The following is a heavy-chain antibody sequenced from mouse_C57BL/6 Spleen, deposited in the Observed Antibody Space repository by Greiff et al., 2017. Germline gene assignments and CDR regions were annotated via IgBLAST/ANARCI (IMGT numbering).Heavy chain of an antibody. CDR1: GYTFTDYY. J-gene: IGHJ2*01. V-gene: IGHV1-26*01. Sequence: VQLQQSGPELVKPGASVKISCKASGYTFTDYYMNWVKQSHGKSLEWIGDINPNNGGTSYNQKFKGKATLTVDKSSSTAYMELRSLTSEDSAVYYCARVARITSFDYWGQGTTLTVSS. CDR2: INPNNGGT. D-gene: IGHD1-1*01. CDR3: ARVARITSFDY.